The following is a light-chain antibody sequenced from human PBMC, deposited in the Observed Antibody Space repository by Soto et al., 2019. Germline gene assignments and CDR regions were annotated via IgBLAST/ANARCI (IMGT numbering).Light chain of an antibody. Sequence: EIVMTQSPATLSVSPGERATLSCRASQSVSSSLVWYQQKPGQAPRLLIYGASTRATGIPARFSGSGSGTEFTLTISSLQSEDFAVYYCQQYNKWPRTFGQGTKVEIK. CDR2: GAS. J-gene: IGKJ1*01. CDR3: QQYNKWPRT. CDR1: QSVSSS. V-gene: IGKV3-15*01.